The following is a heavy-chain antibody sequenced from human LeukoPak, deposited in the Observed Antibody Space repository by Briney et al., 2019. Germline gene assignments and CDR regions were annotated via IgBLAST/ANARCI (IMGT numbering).Heavy chain of an antibody. D-gene: IGHD3-9*01. CDR3: ARQGYTNNLGGYFGDKDDGFDL. J-gene: IGHJ3*01. CDR1: GGTFSSYI. Sequence: ASVKVSCKASGGTFSSYIITWVRQAPGQGLEWMGRIIPIFGTPDYAQKFQGRVTITADESTSTAYMELSRLRFEDTAVYYCARQGYTNNLGGYFGDKDDGFDLWGQGTMVTVSS. V-gene: IGHV1-69*13. CDR2: IIPIFGTP.